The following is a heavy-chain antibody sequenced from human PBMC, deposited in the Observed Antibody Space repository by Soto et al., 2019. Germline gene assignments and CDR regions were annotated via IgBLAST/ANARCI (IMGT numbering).Heavy chain of an antibody. Sequence: GGSLRLSCSASGFTFSTYAMHWVRQAPGKGLEYVSAISSNGGSTYYADSVKGRFTISRDNSKNTLYLQMSSLRAEDTAVYYCVKGLGQLRYYYYGMDVWGQGTTVTVSS. CDR2: ISSNGGST. D-gene: IGHD6-6*01. CDR1: GFTFSTYA. CDR3: VKGLGQLRYYYYGMDV. J-gene: IGHJ6*02. V-gene: IGHV3-64D*06.